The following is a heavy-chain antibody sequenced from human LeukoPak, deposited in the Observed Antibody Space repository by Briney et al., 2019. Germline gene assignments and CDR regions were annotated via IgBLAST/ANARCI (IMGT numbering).Heavy chain of an antibody. CDR1: GGSVSSGSYY. CDR2: IYYSGST. Sequence: SETLSLTCTVSGGSVSSGSYYWNWIRQPPGKGLEWIGYIYYSGSTNYNPSLKSRVTISVDTSKNQFSLKPSSVTAADTAVYYCARVLAAAGWFDPWGQGTLVTVSS. CDR3: ARVLAAAGWFDP. J-gene: IGHJ5*02. D-gene: IGHD6-13*01. V-gene: IGHV4-61*01.